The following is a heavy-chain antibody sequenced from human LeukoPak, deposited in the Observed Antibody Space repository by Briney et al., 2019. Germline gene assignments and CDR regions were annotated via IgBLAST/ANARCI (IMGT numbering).Heavy chain of an antibody. Sequence: GGSLRLSCAASGFTFSSFAMSWVRQAPGKGLEWEAVISYDGSNKYYADSVKGRFTISRDNSKNTLYLQMNSLRAEDTAVYYCARDGGSYDSSGYFDYWGQGTLVTVSS. V-gene: IGHV3-30-3*01. J-gene: IGHJ4*02. D-gene: IGHD3-22*01. CDR3: ARDGGSYDSSGYFDY. CDR2: ISYDGSNK. CDR1: GFTFSSFA.